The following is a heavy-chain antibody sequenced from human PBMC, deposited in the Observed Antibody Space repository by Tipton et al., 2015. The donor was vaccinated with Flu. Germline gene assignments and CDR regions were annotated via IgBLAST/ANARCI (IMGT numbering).Heavy chain of an antibody. D-gene: IGHD4-11*01. CDR1: GGSISSYY. V-gene: IGHV4-59*08. CDR2: IYHSGST. Sequence: TLSLTCTVSGGSISSYYWNWIRQPPGKGLEWIGYIYHSGSTNYNPSLKSRVTITVDTSKNQFSLRLSSMTAADTAVYYCARRDYSNYVSDPKNWFDPWGQGTLVTVSS. CDR3: ARRDYSNYVSDPKNWFDP. J-gene: IGHJ5*02.